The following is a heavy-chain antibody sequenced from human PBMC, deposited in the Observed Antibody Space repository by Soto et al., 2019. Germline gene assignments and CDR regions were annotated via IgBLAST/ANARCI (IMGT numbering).Heavy chain of an antibody. CDR2: IYPGDSDT. Sequence: WVRQMPGRGLEWMGIIYPGDSDTRYSASFQGQVTISADKSISTTFLQWSSLKASDTAMYYCARRGQYSGTSTSRSDPRRHRTPVLVSS. CDR3: ARRGQYSGTSTSRSDP. D-gene: IGHD5-12*01. V-gene: IGHV5-51*01. J-gene: IGHJ5*02.